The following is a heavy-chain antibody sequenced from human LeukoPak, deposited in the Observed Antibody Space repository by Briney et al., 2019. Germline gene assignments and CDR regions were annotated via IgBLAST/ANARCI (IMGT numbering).Heavy chain of an antibody. J-gene: IGHJ3*02. D-gene: IGHD6-19*01. CDR1: GGSISSGGYY. V-gene: IGHV4-30-2*01. CDR2: IYHSGST. CDR3: ARRSPVAGNAFDI. Sequence: SQTLSLTCTVSGGSISSGGYYWSWIRQPPGKGLEWIGYIYHSGSTYYNPSLKSRVTISVDRSKNQFSLKLSSVTAADTAVYYCARRSPVAGNAFDIWGQGTMVTVSS.